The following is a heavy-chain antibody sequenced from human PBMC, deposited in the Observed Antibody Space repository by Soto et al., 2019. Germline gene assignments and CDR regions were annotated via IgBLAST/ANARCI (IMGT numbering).Heavy chain of an antibody. CDR1: GFTFSDYY. J-gene: IGHJ6*03. CDR2: ISSSGSTI. D-gene: IGHD2-15*01. CDR3: ARSRRGYCSGGSCPHYYYYYYMDV. V-gene: IGHV3-11*01. Sequence: QVQPVESGGGLVKPGGSLRLSCAASGFTFSDYYMSWIRQAPGKGLEWVSYISSSGSTIYYADSVKGRFTISRDNAKNSLYLQMNSLRAEDTAVYYCARSRRGYCSGGSCPHYYYYYYMDVWGKGTTVTVSS.